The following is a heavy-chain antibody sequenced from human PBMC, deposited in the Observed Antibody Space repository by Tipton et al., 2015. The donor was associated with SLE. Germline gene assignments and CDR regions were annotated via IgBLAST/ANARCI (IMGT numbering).Heavy chain of an antibody. J-gene: IGHJ2*01. CDR3: ARDPSYSSSPWYFDL. V-gene: IGHV3-23*01. Sequence: SLRLSCVASGFTFSSYAMNWVRQAPGKGLEWVSAISGSGGSTYYADSVKGRFTISRDNSKNTLYLQMNSLRAEDTAVYYCARDPSYSSSPWYFDLWGRGTLVTVSS. CDR2: ISGSGGST. D-gene: IGHD6-13*01. CDR1: GFTFSSYA.